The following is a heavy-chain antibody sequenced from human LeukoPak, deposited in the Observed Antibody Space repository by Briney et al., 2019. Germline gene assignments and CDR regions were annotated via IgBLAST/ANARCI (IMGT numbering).Heavy chain of an antibody. D-gene: IGHD3-3*01. CDR3: GRGFSY. J-gene: IGHJ4*02. V-gene: IGHV4-30-4*01. Sequence: SETLSLTCTVSGGSISSGNYYWSWIRQSPGKGLEWIGYIYYSGSTHYNPSLKSRISISKDASKNQFSLKLTSVTAADTAVYFCGRGFSYWGQGTLVTVSS. CDR2: IYYSGST. CDR1: GGSISSGNYY.